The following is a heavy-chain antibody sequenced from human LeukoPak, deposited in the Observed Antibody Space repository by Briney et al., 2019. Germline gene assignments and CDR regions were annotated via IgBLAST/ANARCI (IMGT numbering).Heavy chain of an antibody. Sequence: GGSLRLSCAASGFTFSSYWMSWVRQAPGKGLEWVANIKQDGSEKYYVDSVKGRFTISRDNAKNSLYLQMNSLRAEDTAVYYCARAVPDFWSGYYRHYYGMDVWGQGTTVTVSS. V-gene: IGHV3-7*01. CDR3: ARAVPDFWSGYYRHYYGMDV. D-gene: IGHD3-3*01. J-gene: IGHJ6*02. CDR2: IKQDGSEK. CDR1: GFTFSSYW.